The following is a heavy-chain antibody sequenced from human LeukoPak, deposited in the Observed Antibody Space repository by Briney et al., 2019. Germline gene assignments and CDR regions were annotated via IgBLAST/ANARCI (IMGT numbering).Heavy chain of an antibody. Sequence: SETLSLTCTVSGGSISSYYWSWIRQPPGKGLEWIGYIYYSGSTNYNPSLKSRVTISVDTSKNQFSLKLSSVTAADTAVYYCARTRVYCSSTSCYLSHFDPWGQGTLVTVSS. V-gene: IGHV4-59*01. CDR1: GGSISSYY. D-gene: IGHD2-2*01. J-gene: IGHJ5*02. CDR2: IYYSGST. CDR3: ARTRVYCSSTSCYLSHFDP.